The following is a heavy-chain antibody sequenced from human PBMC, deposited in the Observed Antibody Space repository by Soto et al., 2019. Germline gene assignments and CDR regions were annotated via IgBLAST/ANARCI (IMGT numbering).Heavy chain of an antibody. Sequence: QVQLVESGGGVVQPGRSLRLSCAASGFSFSTFDMNWVRQAPGKGLEWVAVISYDGTKTYYADSVRGRFTVSRDNSKSTVYLHMNGLTAEDTAVYYCATELSLGGGYLDYWGQGALVTVSS. D-gene: IGHD2-15*01. CDR1: GFSFSTFD. CDR3: ATELSLGGGYLDY. CDR2: ISYDGTKT. V-gene: IGHV3-33*05. J-gene: IGHJ4*02.